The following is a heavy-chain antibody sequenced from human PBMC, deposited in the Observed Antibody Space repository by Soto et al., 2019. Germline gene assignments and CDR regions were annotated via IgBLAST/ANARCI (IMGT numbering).Heavy chain of an antibody. J-gene: IGHJ5*02. CDR2: INPNSGAT. V-gene: IGHV1-2*02. CDR3: ARGGGTILAPLP. D-gene: IGHD3-3*01. CDR1: GYTFTCYF. Sequence: ASVKVSCKASGYTFTCYFMHWLRQAPGQGLDWMGWINPNSGATKYAQKFQGRVTLSRDTSISTAYMELSGLRSDDTAVYYCARGGGTILAPLPWGQGTLVTVSS.